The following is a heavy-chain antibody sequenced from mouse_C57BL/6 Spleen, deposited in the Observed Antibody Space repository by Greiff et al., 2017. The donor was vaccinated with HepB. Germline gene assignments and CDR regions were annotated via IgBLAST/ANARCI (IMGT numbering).Heavy chain of an antibody. CDR1: GYTFTSYW. CDR3: AITVVARVDYCDY. D-gene: IGHD1-1*01. J-gene: IGHJ2*01. V-gene: IGHV1-74*01. Sequence: QVQLQQPGAELVKPGASVKVSCKASGYTFTSYWMHWVKQRPGQGLEWIGRIHPSDSDTNYNQKFQGKATLTVDKSSSTAYMQLSSLTSEDSAVYYCAITVVARVDYCDYWGQGTTRTVSS. CDR2: IHPSDSDT.